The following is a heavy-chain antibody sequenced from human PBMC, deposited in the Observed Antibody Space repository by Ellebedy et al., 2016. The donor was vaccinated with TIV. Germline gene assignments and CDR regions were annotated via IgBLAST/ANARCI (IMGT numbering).Heavy chain of an antibody. D-gene: IGHD4-17*01. V-gene: IGHV1-69*13. Sequence: ASVKVSCKASGGTFSSYAISWVRQAPGQGLEWMGGIIPIFGTANYAQKLQGRVTITADESTSTAYMELSSLRSEDTAVYYCASTPTRDYGDYEAGGPPGSSHAFDIWGQGTMVTVSS. J-gene: IGHJ3*02. CDR2: IIPIFGTA. CDR3: ASTPTRDYGDYEAGGPPGSSHAFDI. CDR1: GGTFSSYA.